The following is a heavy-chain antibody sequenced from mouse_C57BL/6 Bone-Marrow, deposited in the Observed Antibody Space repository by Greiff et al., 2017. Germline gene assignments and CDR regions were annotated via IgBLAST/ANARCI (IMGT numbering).Heavy chain of an antibody. D-gene: IGHD2-4*01. CDR3: TRRVPTMITRVFAY. CDR1: GFNIKDYY. V-gene: IGHV14-4*01. J-gene: IGHJ3*01. Sequence: VQLQQSGAELVRPGASVKLSCTASGFNIKDYYMHWVKQRPEQGLEWIGWIDPENGDTEYASKFQGKATITADTSSNTAYLQLSSLTSEDNAVYYCTRRVPTMITRVFAYWGQGTLVTVSA. CDR2: IDPENGDT.